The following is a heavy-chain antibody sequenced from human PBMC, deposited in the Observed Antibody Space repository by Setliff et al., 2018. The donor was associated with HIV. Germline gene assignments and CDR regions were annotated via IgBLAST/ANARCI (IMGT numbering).Heavy chain of an antibody. CDR1: GFTFSGTW. Sequence: PGGSLRLSCAVSGFTFSGTWMAWVRQAPGKGLELVSAIYGGGSYTYYVDSVKGRFTISRDNSQNTLYLQMNTLRVEDTAVYYCVKGAPDYDTNPFYYYFYMHVWGKGTTVTVSS. J-gene: IGHJ6*03. D-gene: IGHD4-17*01. CDR2: IYGGGSYT. V-gene: IGHV3-23*03. CDR3: VKGAPDYDTNPFYYYFYMHV.